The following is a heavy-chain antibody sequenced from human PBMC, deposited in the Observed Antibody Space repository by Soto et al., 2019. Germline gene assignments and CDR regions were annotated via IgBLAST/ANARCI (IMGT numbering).Heavy chain of an antibody. CDR2: IYYSGST. V-gene: IGHV4-39*01. CDR1: GGSISSSSYY. Sequence: TCTVSGGSISSSSYYWGWIRQPPGKGLEWIGSIYYSGSTYYNPSLKSRVTISVDTSKNQFSLKLSSVTAADTAVYYCARQGLIRFLEWLPTDYYYYGMDVWGPGTTVTVSS. CDR3: ARQGLIRFLEWLPTDYYYYGMDV. D-gene: IGHD3-3*01. J-gene: IGHJ6*02.